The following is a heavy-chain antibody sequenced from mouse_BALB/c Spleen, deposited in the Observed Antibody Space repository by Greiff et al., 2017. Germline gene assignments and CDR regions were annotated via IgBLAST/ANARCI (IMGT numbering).Heavy chain of an antibody. Sequence: VHVKQSGAELVRPGALVKLSCKASGFNIKDYYMHWVKQRPEQGLEWIGWIDPENGNTIYDPKFQGKASITADTSSNTAYLQLSSLTSEDTAVYYCATMIYYAMDYWGQGTSVTVSS. D-gene: IGHD2-3*01. V-gene: IGHV14-1*02. CDR1: GFNIKDYY. CDR3: ATMIYYAMDY. CDR2: IDPENGNT. J-gene: IGHJ4*01.